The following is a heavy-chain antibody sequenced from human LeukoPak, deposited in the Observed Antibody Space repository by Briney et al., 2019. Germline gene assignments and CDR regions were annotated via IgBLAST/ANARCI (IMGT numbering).Heavy chain of an antibody. D-gene: IGHD3-10*01. V-gene: IGHV3-23*01. Sequence: GGSLRLSCAASGFTFSSYVMTWVRQAPGKGLEWVSSISDSRSKTYYADSVKGRFTISRDNSKNTLYLQMNSLRAEDTAVYYCAKETYYYGSGVYYYMDVWGKGTTVTISS. J-gene: IGHJ6*03. CDR3: AKETYYYGSGVYYYMDV. CDR1: GFTFSSYV. CDR2: ISDSRSKT.